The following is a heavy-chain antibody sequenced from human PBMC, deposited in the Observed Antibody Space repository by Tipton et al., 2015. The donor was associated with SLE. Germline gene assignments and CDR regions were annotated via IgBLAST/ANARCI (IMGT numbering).Heavy chain of an antibody. V-gene: IGHV4-61*02. D-gene: IGHD3-3*01. J-gene: IGHJ6*03. CDR3: ASELSYSDFWSGSRNPDYYYYMDV. CDR1: GGSITSGTYY. Sequence: TLSLTCIVSGGSITSGTYYWSWIRQPAGKGLGWIGRIHIRGSTNYNPSLKSRVTISADTSKNQFSLKLSSVTAADTAVYYCASELSYSDFWSGSRNPDYYYYMDVWGKGTTVTVSS. CDR2: IHIRGST.